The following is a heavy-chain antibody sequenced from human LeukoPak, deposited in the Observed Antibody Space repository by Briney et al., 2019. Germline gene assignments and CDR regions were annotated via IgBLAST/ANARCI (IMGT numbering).Heavy chain of an antibody. D-gene: IGHD3-22*01. J-gene: IGHJ3*02. V-gene: IGHV5-51*01. CDR2: IYPGDSDT. Sequence: GESLKISCKGSGYSFTSYWIGWVRQMPGKGLKWMGIIYPGDSDTRYSPSFQGQVTISADKSISTAYLQWSSLKASDTAMYYCARTYYYDSSGYYHDAFDIWGQGAMVTVSS. CDR1: GYSFTSYW. CDR3: ARTYYYDSSGYYHDAFDI.